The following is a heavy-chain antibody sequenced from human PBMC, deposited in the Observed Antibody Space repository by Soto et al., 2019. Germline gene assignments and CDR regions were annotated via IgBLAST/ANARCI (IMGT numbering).Heavy chain of an antibody. CDR1: GFTFTSSA. CDR3: AAESVVRDHRYY. D-gene: IGHD2-21*02. CDR2: IVVGSGNT. Sequence: SVKVSCKASGFTFTSSAVQWVRQARGQRLEWIGWIVVGSGNTNYAQKFQERVTITRDMSTSTAYMELSSLRSEDTAVYYCAAESVVRDHRYYRGQGTLVTVSS. J-gene: IGHJ4*02. V-gene: IGHV1-58*01.